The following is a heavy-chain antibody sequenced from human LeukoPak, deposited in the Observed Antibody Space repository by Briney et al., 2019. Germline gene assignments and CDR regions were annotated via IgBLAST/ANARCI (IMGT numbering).Heavy chain of an antibody. D-gene: IGHD3-16*01. V-gene: IGHV1-46*01. Sequence: ASVKVSCKASGYTFTMYYIHWVRQAPGQGLEWMGMINPSAGATTYAQRFQGRVTMTRDMSTTTVYMDLRSLRSEDTAVYFCGREQRGGLSGSLGGLFASYHTYYYMDVWGRGTTVTVSS. J-gene: IGHJ6*03. CDR1: GYTFTMYY. CDR3: GREQRGGLSGSLGGLFASYHTYYYMDV. CDR2: INPSAGAT.